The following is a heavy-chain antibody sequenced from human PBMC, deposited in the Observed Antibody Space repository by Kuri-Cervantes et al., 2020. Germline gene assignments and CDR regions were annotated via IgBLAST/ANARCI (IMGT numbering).Heavy chain of an antibody. Sequence: ESLKISCAVYGGSFSGYYWSWIRQPPGKGLEWIGYIYYSGSTNYNPSLKSRVTISVDTSKNQFSLKLSSVIAADTAVYYCARGPWFGDKVSQHYYYGMDVWGQGTTVTVSS. D-gene: IGHD3-10*01. CDR1: GGSFSGYY. CDR3: ARGPWFGDKVSQHYYYGMDV. CDR2: IYYSGST. V-gene: IGHV4-59*12. J-gene: IGHJ6*02.